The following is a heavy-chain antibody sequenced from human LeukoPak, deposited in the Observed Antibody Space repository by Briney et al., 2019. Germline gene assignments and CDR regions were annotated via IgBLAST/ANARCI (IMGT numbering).Heavy chain of an antibody. CDR2: IYYSGST. Sequence: SETLSLTCTVSGGSISSGDYYWSWIRQPPGKGLEWIGYIYYSGSTYYNPSLKSRVTISVDTSKNQFSLKLSSATAADTAVYYCARLRSYVWGSYRPNWFDPWGQGTLVTVSS. CDR3: ARLRSYVWGSYRPNWFDP. D-gene: IGHD3-16*02. V-gene: IGHV4-30-4*01. J-gene: IGHJ5*02. CDR1: GGSISSGDYY.